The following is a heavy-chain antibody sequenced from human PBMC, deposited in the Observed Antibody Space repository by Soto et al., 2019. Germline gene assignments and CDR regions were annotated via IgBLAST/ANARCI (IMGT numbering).Heavy chain of an antibody. V-gene: IGHV1-8*01. CDR3: ARDQTGTTTYYYYGMDV. CDR1: GYKFTSYD. CDR2: MNPNSGNT. J-gene: IGHJ6*02. D-gene: IGHD1-7*01. Sequence: GASVKRSCKGSGYKFTSYDVNWVRQATGQGLEWMGWMNPNSGNTGYAQKFQGRVTMTRNTSISKAYMELSSLRSEDTAVYYCARDQTGTTTYYYYGMDVWGQGTTVTVSS.